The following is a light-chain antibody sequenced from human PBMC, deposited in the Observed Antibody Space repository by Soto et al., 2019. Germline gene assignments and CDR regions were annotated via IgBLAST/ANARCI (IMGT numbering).Light chain of an antibody. CDR1: QSVSRY. Sequence: EIVLTQSPATLSLSPGERATLSCSASQSVSRYMVWYQQKPGQAPRLLIYDASNRATGIPARFSGSGSGTDFSLTISSLEPEDFAVYYCQHRSGWPGTFGQGTKVELK. V-gene: IGKV3-11*01. CDR2: DAS. J-gene: IGKJ1*01. CDR3: QHRSGWPGT.